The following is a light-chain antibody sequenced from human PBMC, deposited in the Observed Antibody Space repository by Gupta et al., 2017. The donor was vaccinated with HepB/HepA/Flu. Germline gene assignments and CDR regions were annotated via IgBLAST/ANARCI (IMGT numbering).Light chain of an antibody. CDR1: QSISTY. Sequence: DIQMTQSPPSLSASIGDRVTITCRASQSISTYLNWYQQKPGSPPTLLIYSASNLQSGVPSRFGGSGSGTDFSLTISSLQSEDFATYYCQQTDTPEVTFGQGTKIDI. J-gene: IGKJ3*01. CDR3: QQTDTPEVT. CDR2: SAS. V-gene: IGKV1-39*01.